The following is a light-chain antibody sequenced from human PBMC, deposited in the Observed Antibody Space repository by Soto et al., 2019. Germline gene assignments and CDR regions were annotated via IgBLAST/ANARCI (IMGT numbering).Light chain of an antibody. J-gene: IGKJ2*01. CDR2: DAS. CDR3: QQYSIYWIT. V-gene: IGKV1-5*01. Sequence: DIQMTQSPSTLSASVGDGVTITCRASQSISTWLAWYQQKPGKAPKLLIYDASTLESGVPSRFSGSGSGTEFTLTLSSLQPDDFATYYSQQYSIYWITFGQGTKLEIK. CDR1: QSISTW.